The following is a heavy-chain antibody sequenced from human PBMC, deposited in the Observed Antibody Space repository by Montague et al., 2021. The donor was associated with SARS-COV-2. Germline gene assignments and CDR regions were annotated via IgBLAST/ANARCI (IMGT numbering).Heavy chain of an antibody. CDR1: GFTFSSYD. CDR2: IWYVGSNQ. V-gene: IGHV3-33*08. CDR3: AREYSAPRWFGEYNRYGMDV. D-gene: IGHD3-10*01. J-gene: IGHJ6*02. Sequence: SLRLSCAASGFTFSSYDMHWVRQAPGKGLEWVAVIWYVGSNQYYGDSVKGRFTISRDNSKNTLYLQMNSLRAEDTAVYYCAREYSAPRWFGEYNRYGMDVWGQGTTVTVSS.